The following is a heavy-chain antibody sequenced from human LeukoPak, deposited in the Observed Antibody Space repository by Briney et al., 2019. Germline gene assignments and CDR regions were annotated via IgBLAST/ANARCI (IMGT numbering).Heavy chain of an antibody. Sequence: PGGSLRLSCAASGFTFSDYYMSWIRQAPGKGLEWASYISSSGSTIYYADSVKGRFTISRDNAKNTLYLQMSSLRAEDTAVYYCARVGAVAGTSDYWGQGTLVTVSS. V-gene: IGHV3-11*04. CDR1: GFTFSDYY. J-gene: IGHJ4*02. CDR3: ARVGAVAGTSDY. CDR2: ISSSGSTI. D-gene: IGHD6-19*01.